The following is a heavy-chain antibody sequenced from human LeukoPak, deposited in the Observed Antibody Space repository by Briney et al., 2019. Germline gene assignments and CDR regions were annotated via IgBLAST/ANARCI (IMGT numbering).Heavy chain of an antibody. J-gene: IGHJ4*02. CDR1: GFTFDDYA. V-gene: IGHV3-21*01. Sequence: GGSLRLSCAASGFTFDDYAMHWVRQAPGKGLEWVSSISSSSSYIYYADSVKGRFTISRDNAKNSLYLQMNSLRAEDTAVYYCARDRMTTADYWGQGTLVTVSS. CDR2: ISSSSSYI. CDR3: ARDRMTTADY. D-gene: IGHD4-11*01.